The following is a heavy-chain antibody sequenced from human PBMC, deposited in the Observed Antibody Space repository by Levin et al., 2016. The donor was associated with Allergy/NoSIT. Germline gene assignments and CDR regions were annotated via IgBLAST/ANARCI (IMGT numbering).Heavy chain of an antibody. J-gene: IGHJ4*02. CDR2: VIPLFGTT. Sequence: SVKVSCKASGYTFTGYYIHWVRQAPGQGLEWMGEVIPLFGTTMYAPKFRGRVTIEADESTATAYMELTSLTSDDTAVYYCARRMFTSRVDYWGQGTLITVSS. CDR1: GYTFTGYY. D-gene: IGHD3-10*02. V-gene: IGHV1-69*13. CDR3: ARRMFTSRVDY.